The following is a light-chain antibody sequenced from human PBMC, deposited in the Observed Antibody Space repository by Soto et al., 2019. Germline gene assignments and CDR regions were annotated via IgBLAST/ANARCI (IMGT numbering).Light chain of an antibody. CDR2: QAS. V-gene: IGKV1-5*03. CDR1: QSIDSW. J-gene: IGKJ1*01. CDR3: QQYRSYSWT. Sequence: DIQMTQSPSTLSASVGDRVTITCRASQSIDSWLAWYQKKPGRAPKLLIYQASSLESGVPSRFSGSGSGTEFTLTISSLQPDDFATYYCQQYRSYSWTFGQGSKVEIK.